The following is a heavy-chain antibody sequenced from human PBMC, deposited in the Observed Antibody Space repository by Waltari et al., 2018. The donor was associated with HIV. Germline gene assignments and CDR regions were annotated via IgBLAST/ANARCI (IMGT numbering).Heavy chain of an antibody. CDR2: IFYSGSA. Sequence: QLQLQESGPGLVKPSETLSLTCTVFGGSISSRSYYWGWIRQPPGKGLEWIGSIFYSGSAYYNPSLQSRVTISVDTSRNQFSLRLRSVTAADTAVYYCARTWFRDPPDYWGQGTLVTVSS. V-gene: IGHV4-39*01. J-gene: IGHJ4*02. CDR3: ARTWFRDPPDY. CDR1: GGSISSRSYY. D-gene: IGHD3-10*01.